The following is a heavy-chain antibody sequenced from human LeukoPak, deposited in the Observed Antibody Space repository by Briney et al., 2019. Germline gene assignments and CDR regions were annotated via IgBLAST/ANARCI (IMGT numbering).Heavy chain of an antibody. CDR3: ANLQLRYFETDAFDI. CDR2: ISSSSTI. Sequence: PGGSLRLSCAASGFTFSSYSMNWVRQAPGKGLEWVSYISSSSTIYYADSVKGRFTISRDNAKNSLYLQMNSLRAEDTAVYYCANLQLRYFETDAFDIWGQGTMVTVSS. D-gene: IGHD3-9*01. J-gene: IGHJ3*02. V-gene: IGHV3-48*01. CDR1: GFTFSSYS.